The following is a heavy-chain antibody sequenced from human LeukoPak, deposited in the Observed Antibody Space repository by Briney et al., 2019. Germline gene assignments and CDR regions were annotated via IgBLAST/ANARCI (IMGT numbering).Heavy chain of an antibody. CDR3: ARDGGYDFWSGYHRPDY. D-gene: IGHD3-3*01. Sequence: EASVKVSCKASGYTFTCYYMHWVRQAPGQGLEWMGIINPSGGSTSYAQKFQGRVTMTRDTSTSTVYMELSSLRSEDTAVYYCARDGGYDFWSGYHRPDYWGQGTLVTVSS. J-gene: IGHJ4*02. CDR2: INPSGGST. V-gene: IGHV1-46*01. CDR1: GYTFTCYY.